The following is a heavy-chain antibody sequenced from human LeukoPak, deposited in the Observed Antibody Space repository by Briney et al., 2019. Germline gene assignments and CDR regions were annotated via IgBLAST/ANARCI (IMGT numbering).Heavy chain of an antibody. CDR2: IFYSWST. CDR3: ARRITAMDDYWYFDL. D-gene: IGHD5-18*01. Sequence: SETLSLTCSVTGGSISSYYWSWIRQPPGKGLEWIGYIFYSWSTGYNPSLKSRVTMSVDTSQNQLSLKLRSVNAADTAVYFCARRITAMDDYWYFDLWGRGTLVTVSS. V-gene: IGHV4-59*08. J-gene: IGHJ2*01. CDR1: GGSISSYY.